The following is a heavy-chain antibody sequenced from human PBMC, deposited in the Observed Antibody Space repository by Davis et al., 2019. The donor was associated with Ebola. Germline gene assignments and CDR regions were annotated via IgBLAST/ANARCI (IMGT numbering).Heavy chain of an antibody. V-gene: IGHV4-59*01. J-gene: IGHJ4*02. CDR1: GGYITINY. CDR3: ARDLCSSGTCGHDY. CDR2: IHYSGTT. Sequence: PGGSLRLSCTVSGGYITINYWSWVRQPPGKGLEWIGDIHYSGTTKYNPSLKSRVTISVDTSNNQFSLKLTSVTALDTAVYYCARDLCSSGTCGHDYWGQGTLVTVSS. D-gene: IGHD2-2*01.